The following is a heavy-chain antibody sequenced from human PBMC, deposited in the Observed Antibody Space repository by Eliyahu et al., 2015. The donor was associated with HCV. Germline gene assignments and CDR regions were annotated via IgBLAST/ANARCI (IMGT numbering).Heavy chain of an antibody. Sequence: QVQLQESGPRLLKPSQTLSLICSVSGDSISSGGHYWTWIRQHPGEGLEWIGYFLYGGDTYYSPSLKSRVSISVDTSKNQFSLKLTYMTAADTAVYYCARGDSKGYSFEIWGQGTMVFVS. V-gene: IGHV4-31*03. CDR1: GDSISSGGHY. CDR3: ARGDSKGYSFEI. D-gene: IGHD5-18*01. J-gene: IGHJ3*02. CDR2: FLYGGDT.